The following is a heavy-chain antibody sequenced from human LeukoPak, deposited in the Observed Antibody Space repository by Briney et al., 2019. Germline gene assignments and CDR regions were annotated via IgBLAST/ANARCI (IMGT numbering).Heavy chain of an antibody. CDR1: GGSISTGDYY. V-gene: IGHV4-30-4*08. Sequence: PSVTLSLTYTVYGGSISTGDYYWGWIRQPPGKGLEWICYIYYTGSTYYNPSLRTRVTISVDTSKNQFSLKLSSVTAADTAVYYCARGDFAYYFDYWGQGTLVTVSS. CDR3: ARGDFAYYFDY. CDR2: IYYTGST. J-gene: IGHJ4*02.